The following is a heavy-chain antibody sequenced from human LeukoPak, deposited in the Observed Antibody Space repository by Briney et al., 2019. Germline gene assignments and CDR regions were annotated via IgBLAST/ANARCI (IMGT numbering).Heavy chain of an antibody. Sequence: PGGSLRLSCAASGFTFSSYEMNGVRQAPGKGLEWVSYISSSGSTIYYADSVKGRFTISRDNAKNSLYLQMNSLRTEDTAVYYCARPETQYSSGLDGFDIWGQGTMVTVSS. CDR2: ISSSGSTI. J-gene: IGHJ3*02. V-gene: IGHV3-48*03. CDR1: GFTFSSYE. D-gene: IGHD6-19*01. CDR3: ARPETQYSSGLDGFDI.